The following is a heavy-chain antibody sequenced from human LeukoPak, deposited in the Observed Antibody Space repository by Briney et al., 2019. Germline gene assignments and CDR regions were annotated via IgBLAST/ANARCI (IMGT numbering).Heavy chain of an antibody. D-gene: IGHD3-22*01. V-gene: IGHV3-21*01. Sequence: GGSLKLSCAASGFTFSSYSMNWVRQAPGKGLEWVSSISSMSSYIYNAESVKGRFTISRDNAKNSLYLQINSLRAEDTAVYYCTRDRDDDSSGSIDDAFDIWGQGTMLTVSS. CDR3: TRDRDDDSSGSIDDAFDI. CDR2: ISSMSSYI. CDR1: GFTFSSYS. J-gene: IGHJ3*02.